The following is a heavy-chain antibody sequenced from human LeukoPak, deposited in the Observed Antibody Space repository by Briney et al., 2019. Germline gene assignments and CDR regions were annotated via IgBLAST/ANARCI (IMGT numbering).Heavy chain of an antibody. V-gene: IGHV3-7*01. J-gene: IGHJ4*02. Sequence: QAGGSLRLSCAASGFTFSRYWMTWVRQAPGKGLEWVANIKQDGSEKYYVDSVKGRFTISRHNAKNSLYLQMNSLRAEDTAVYYCARDGGGSYCNYWGQGTLVTVSS. D-gene: IGHD2-21*01. CDR1: GFTFSRYW. CDR3: ARDGGGSYCNY. CDR2: IKQDGSEK.